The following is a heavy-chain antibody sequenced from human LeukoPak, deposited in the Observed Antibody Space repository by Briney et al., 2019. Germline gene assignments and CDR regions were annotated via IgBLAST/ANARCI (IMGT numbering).Heavy chain of an antibody. Sequence: GGSLRLSCAASGFTFSSYAMSWVRQAPGKGLEWVSAISGSGGSTYYAGSVKGRFTISRDNSKNTLYLQMNSLRAEDTAVYYCAKRADIVVVPAAIGDYWGQGTLVTVSS. CDR2: ISGSGGST. CDR1: GFTFSSYA. J-gene: IGHJ4*02. V-gene: IGHV3-23*01. D-gene: IGHD2-2*02. CDR3: AKRADIVVVPAAIGDY.